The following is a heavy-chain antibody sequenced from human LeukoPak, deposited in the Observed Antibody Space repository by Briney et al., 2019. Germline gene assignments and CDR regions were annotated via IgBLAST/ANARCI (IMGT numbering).Heavy chain of an antibody. V-gene: IGHV3-7*01. CDR2: IKPDGSEK. CDR1: GFTFSTYW. CDR3: ARDSSSYTKVYYYGMDV. D-gene: IGHD3-22*01. Sequence: PGGSLRLSCAASGFTFSTYWMSWVRQAPGKGLELVAHIKPDGSEKYYVDSVKGRFTISRDNSKNTLYLQMNSLRAEDTAVYYCARDSSSYTKVYYYGMDVWGQGTTVTVSS. J-gene: IGHJ6*02.